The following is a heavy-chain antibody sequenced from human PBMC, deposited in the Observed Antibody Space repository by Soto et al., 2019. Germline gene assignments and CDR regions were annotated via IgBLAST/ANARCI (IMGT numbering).Heavy chain of an antibody. CDR2: INHSGST. V-gene: IGHV4-34*01. Sequence: SETLSLTCAVYGGSFSGYYWSWIRQPPGKGLEWIGEINHSGSTNYNPSLKSRATISVDTSKNQFSLKLSSVTAADTAVYYCARRRIFGVVTNSWFDLWGQGTLVTVSS. CDR3: ARRRIFGVVTNSWFDL. D-gene: IGHD3-3*01. J-gene: IGHJ5*02. CDR1: GGSFSGYY.